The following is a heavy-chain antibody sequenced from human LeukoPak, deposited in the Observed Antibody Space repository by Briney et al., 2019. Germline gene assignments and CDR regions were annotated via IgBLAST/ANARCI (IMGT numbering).Heavy chain of an antibody. CDR2: IYYSGST. V-gene: IGHV4-59*01. CDR3: AGGEKYYYDSSGYYYFDY. J-gene: IGHJ4*02. D-gene: IGHD3-22*01. CDR1: GGSISSYY. Sequence: SETLSLTCTASGGSISSYYWSWIRQPPGKGLEWIGYIYYSGSTNYNPSLKSRVTISVDTSKNQFSLKLSSVTAADKAVDYCAGGEKYYYDSSGYYYFDYWGQGTLVTVSS.